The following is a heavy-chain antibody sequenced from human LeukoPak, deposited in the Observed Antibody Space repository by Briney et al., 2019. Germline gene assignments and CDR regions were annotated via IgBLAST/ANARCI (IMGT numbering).Heavy chain of an antibody. Sequence: PSETLSLTCTVSGGSISSYYWSWIRQPPGKGLEWIGYIYYSGSTNSNPSLKSRVTVSVDTSKNQFSLRLSSVTAADTAVYYCARHEPYYYDSSDYWGYYFDYRGQGNLVTVSS. CDR1: GGSISSYY. D-gene: IGHD3-22*01. J-gene: IGHJ4*02. CDR2: IYYSGST. V-gene: IGHV4-59*08. CDR3: ARHEPYYYDSSDYWGYYFDY.